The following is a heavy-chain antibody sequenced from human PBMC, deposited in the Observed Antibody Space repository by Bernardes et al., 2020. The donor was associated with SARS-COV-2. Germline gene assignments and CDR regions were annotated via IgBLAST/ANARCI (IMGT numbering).Heavy chain of an antibody. CDR1: GYTFTGYY. CDR2: INPNSGGT. D-gene: IGHD2-15*01. J-gene: IGHJ5*02. CDR3: ARDDCSGGSCYSDWFDP. V-gene: IGHV1-2*02. Sequence: ASLKVSCKASGYTFTGYYMHWVRQAPGQGLEWMGWINPNSGGTNYAQKFQGRVTMTRDTSISTAYMELSRLRSDDTAVYYCARDDCSGGSCYSDWFDPRGQGTLVTVSS.